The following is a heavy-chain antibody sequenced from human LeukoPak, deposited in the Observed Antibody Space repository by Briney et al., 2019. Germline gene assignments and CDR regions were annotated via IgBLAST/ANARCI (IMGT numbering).Heavy chain of an antibody. J-gene: IGHJ6*03. Sequence: GGSLRLSWAASGFTFSSYAMSWVRQAPGKGLEWVAAISGSGGSTYYADSVKGRFTISRDNAKNSLYLQMNSLRAEDTAVYYCARKNGYYYYYYMDVWGKGTTVTVSS. V-gene: IGHV3-23*01. CDR3: ARKNGYYYYYYMDV. D-gene: IGHD6-25*01. CDR2: ISGSGGST. CDR1: GFTFSSYA.